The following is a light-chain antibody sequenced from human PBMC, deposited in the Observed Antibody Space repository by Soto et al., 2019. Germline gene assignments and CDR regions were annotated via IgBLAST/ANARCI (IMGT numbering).Light chain of an antibody. V-gene: IGKV1-39*01. J-gene: IGKJ1*01. CDR2: TAT. CDR1: QTIRSY. CDR3: QQSYSAPPWT. Sequence: DIQMTQSPSSLSASVGDTITITCRASQTIRSYLNWYQQKSGKAPNLLIYTATTLQSEVPSRFSGSGSETDFTLTISSLEPEDFATYYCQQSYSAPPWTFGPGTKVEMK.